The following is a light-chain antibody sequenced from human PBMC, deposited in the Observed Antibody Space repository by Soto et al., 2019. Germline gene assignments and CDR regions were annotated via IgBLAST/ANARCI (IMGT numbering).Light chain of an antibody. V-gene: IGLV1-47*01. Sequence: QSVLTQPPSASGTPGQRVAISCSGSSSNIGSNYVYWYQQLPGTAPKLLIYRNNQRPSGVPDRFSGSKSGTSASLAISGLRSEDEADYYCAAWDDSLSVHYVSGTGTKVTVL. J-gene: IGLJ1*01. CDR2: RNN. CDR1: SSNIGSNY. CDR3: AAWDDSLSVHYV.